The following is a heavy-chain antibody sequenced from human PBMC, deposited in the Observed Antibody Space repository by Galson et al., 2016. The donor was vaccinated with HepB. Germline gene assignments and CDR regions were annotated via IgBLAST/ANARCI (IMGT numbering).Heavy chain of an antibody. CDR2: FDPEEGET. Sequence: SCKVSGYSVNEMPIQWVRQAPGKGLEWMGGFDPEEGETVYAQKFQGRVTMTEDTSTDTAYVELSSLGSEDTAVYYCASLQYCSGGSCYRGDFDYWGQGTLVTVSS. CDR1: GYSVNEMP. D-gene: IGHD2-15*01. J-gene: IGHJ4*02. CDR3: ASLQYCSGGSCYRGDFDY. V-gene: IGHV1-24*01.